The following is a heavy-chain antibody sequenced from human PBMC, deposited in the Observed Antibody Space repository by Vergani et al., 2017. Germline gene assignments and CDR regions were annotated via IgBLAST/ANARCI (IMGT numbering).Heavy chain of an antibody. J-gene: IGHJ6*02. CDR1: GGSISSYY. CDR3: AREGRDYGMDV. V-gene: IGHV4-59*01. CDR2: IYYSGST. Sequence: QVQLQESGPGLVKPSQTLSLTCTVSGGSISSYYWSWIRQPPGKGLEWIGYIYYSGSTNYNPSLKSRVTISVDTSKNQFSLKLSSVTAADTAVYYWAREGRDYGMDVWGQGTTVTVSS.